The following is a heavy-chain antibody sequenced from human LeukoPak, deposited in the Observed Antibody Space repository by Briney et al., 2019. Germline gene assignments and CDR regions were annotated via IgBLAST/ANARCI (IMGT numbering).Heavy chain of an antibody. CDR3: AREVGATTPDN. J-gene: IGHJ4*02. V-gene: IGHV3-11*04. CDR1: GFTFSDYY. Sequence: GGSLRLSCAASGFTFSDYYMSWIRQAPGKGLEWVSYISSSGSTIDYADSVKGRFTMSRDNAKNSLYRQISSLRAEDTAVYYCAREVGATTPDNRGQGTLVTVSS. CDR2: ISSSGSTI. D-gene: IGHD1-26*01.